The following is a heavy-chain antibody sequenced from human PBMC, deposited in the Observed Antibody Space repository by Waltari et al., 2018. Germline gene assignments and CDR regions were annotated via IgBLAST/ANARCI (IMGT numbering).Heavy chain of an antibody. D-gene: IGHD3-3*01. V-gene: IGHV3-23*04. J-gene: IGHJ6*03. Sequence: EVQLVESGGGLVQPGGSLSLSCAGSEFTFSKHAMSWVRQAPGKGLEWVSAIRGTGTGPFYADSVKGRFTISRDNSKNTLYLQMNSLTTEDTAIYYCAKDSAWSGEYYYYMDVWGKGTSVTVSS. CDR3: AKDSAWSGEYYYYMDV. CDR1: EFTFSKHA. CDR2: IRGTGTGP.